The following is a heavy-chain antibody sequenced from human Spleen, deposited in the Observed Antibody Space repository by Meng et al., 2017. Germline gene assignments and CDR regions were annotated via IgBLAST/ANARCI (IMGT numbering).Heavy chain of an antibody. V-gene: IGHV4-59*01. Sequence: SETLSLTCTVSGGSISFYYWSWIRQPPGKGLEWIGYIYYSGSTNYHPSLKSRFTMSVDTSMNQFSLKLNSVTAADTAVYYCARDGYCSGGSCYSMAGMDVWGQGTTVTVSS. CDR3: ARDGYCSGGSCYSMAGMDV. CDR1: GGSISFYY. D-gene: IGHD2-15*01. J-gene: IGHJ6*02. CDR2: IYYSGST.